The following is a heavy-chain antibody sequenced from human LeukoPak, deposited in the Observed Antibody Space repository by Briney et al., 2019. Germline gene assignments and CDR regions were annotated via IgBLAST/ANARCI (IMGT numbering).Heavy chain of an antibody. CDR2: MYYSGST. CDR1: GGSFSRSSYY. V-gene: IGHV4-39*01. Sequence: PSETLSLTCTVSGGSFSRSSYYWSWIRQPPGKGLEWIVSMYYSGSTYYNQSLKSRVTVSVDTSKNQFSLKLTSLTAADTAVSYCARQYYDSSGYYPWYFDQWGQGTLVTVSS. J-gene: IGHJ4*02. D-gene: IGHD3-22*01. CDR3: ARQYYDSSGYYPWYFDQ.